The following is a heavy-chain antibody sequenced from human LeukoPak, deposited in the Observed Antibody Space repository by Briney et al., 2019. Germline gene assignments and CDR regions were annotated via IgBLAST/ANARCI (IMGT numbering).Heavy chain of an antibody. V-gene: IGHV3-20*01. CDR2: INWNGGST. J-gene: IGHJ6*03. CDR3: ARVRGRAAAGKDYYYYMDV. CDR1: GFTFSNHA. Sequence: GRSLRLSCAASGFTFSNHAMHWVRQAPGKGLEWVSGINWNGGSTGYADSVKGRFTISRDNAKNSLYLQMNSLRAEDTALYHCARVRGRAAAGKDYYYYMDVWGKGTTVTVSS. D-gene: IGHD6-13*01.